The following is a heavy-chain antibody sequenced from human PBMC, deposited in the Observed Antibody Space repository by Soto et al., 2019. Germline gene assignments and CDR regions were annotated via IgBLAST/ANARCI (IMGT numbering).Heavy chain of an antibody. J-gene: IGHJ3*02. Sequence: ASVKVSCKVSGYTLTELSMHWVRQAPGKGLEWMGGFDPEDGETIYAQKFQGRVTMTEDTSTDTAYMELSSLRSEDTAVYYCATIAVAGSIPVFAFDIWGQGTMVTVSS. V-gene: IGHV1-24*01. D-gene: IGHD6-19*01. CDR3: ATIAVAGSIPVFAFDI. CDR2: FDPEDGET. CDR1: GYTLTELS.